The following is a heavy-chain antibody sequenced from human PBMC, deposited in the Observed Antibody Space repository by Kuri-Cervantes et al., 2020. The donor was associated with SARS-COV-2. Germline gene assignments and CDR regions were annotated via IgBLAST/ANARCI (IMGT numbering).Heavy chain of an antibody. CDR3: ASNPPLLLLRE. J-gene: IGHJ4*02. CDR2: ISYDGSNK. Sequence: LSLTCAASGLTFSSYAMHWVRQAPGKGLEWVAVISYDGSNKYYADSVKGRFTISRDNSKNTLYLQMNSLRAEDTAVYYCASNPPLLLLREWGQGTLVTVSS. D-gene: IGHD3-10*01. V-gene: IGHV3-30-3*01. CDR1: GLTFSSYA.